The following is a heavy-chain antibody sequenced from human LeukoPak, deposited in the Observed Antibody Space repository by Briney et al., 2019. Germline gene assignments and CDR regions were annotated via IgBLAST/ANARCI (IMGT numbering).Heavy chain of an antibody. Sequence: GGSLRLSCAASGFTFSSYGMHWVRQAPGKGLEWVAVIWYDGSNKYYADSVKGRFTISRDNSKNTLYLQMNSLRAEDTAVYDRAKTPRGLRTGYYYMDGWGKGTTVTVSS. CDR3: AKTPRGLRTGYYYMDG. V-gene: IGHV3-33*06. CDR1: GFTFSSYG. J-gene: IGHJ6*03. CDR2: IWYDGSNK. D-gene: IGHD2-8*02.